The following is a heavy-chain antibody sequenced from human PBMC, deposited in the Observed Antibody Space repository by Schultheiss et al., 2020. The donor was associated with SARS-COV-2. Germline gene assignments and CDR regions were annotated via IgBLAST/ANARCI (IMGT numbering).Heavy chain of an antibody. V-gene: IGHV3-11*04. D-gene: IGHD3-22*01. CDR3: ATHYDSSGYWHY. CDR2: ISSSGDSI. CDR1: GFTVSSNY. J-gene: IGHJ4*02. Sequence: GGSLRLSCAASGFTVSSNYMSWVRQAPGKGLEWVSYISSSGDSIYYSDSVKGRFAISRDNAKNSLYLQMNSLRADDTAVYYCATHYDSSGYWHYWGQGTLVTVSS.